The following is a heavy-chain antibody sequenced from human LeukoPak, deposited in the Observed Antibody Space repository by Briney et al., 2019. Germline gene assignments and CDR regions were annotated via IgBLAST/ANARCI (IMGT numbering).Heavy chain of an antibody. J-gene: IGHJ4*02. Sequence: PSETLSLTCTVSGGSISSGGYYWSWIRQHPGKGLEWIGYIYYSGSTYYNPSLKSRVTISVDTSKNQFSLKLSSVTAADTAVYYCARVRSYYDSSGYYYDYWGQGTLVTVSS. D-gene: IGHD3-22*01. CDR1: GGSISSGGYY. V-gene: IGHV4-31*03. CDR3: ARVRSYYDSSGYYYDY. CDR2: IYYSGST.